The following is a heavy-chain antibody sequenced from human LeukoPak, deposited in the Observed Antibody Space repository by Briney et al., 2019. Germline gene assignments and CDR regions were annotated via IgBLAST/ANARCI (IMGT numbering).Heavy chain of an antibody. V-gene: IGHV3-23*01. Sequence: PGGSLRLSCAASGFTFSNFAMSWVRQAPGKGLEWVSTIRSGSATTYYADSVKGRFTISRDNSKNTLYLQMNSLRAGGTAVYYYAKGGTGTTDWFDPWGQGTLVTVSS. CDR1: GFTFSNFA. CDR3: AKGGTGTTDWFDP. D-gene: IGHD1-7*01. CDR2: IRSGSATT. J-gene: IGHJ5*02.